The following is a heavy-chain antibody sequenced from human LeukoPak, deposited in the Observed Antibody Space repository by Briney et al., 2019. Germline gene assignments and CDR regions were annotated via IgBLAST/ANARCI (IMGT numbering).Heavy chain of an antibody. CDR2: IYSGGST. D-gene: IGHD3-22*01. Sequence: GASLRLSCAASGFTFSSYAMSWVRQAPGKGLEWVSVIYSGGSTYYADSVKGRFTISRDNSKNTLYLQMNSLRAEDTAVYYCARVAGSGYYEYYFDYWGQGTLVTVSS. CDR1: GFTFSSYA. V-gene: IGHV3-53*01. J-gene: IGHJ4*02. CDR3: ARVAGSGYYEYYFDY.